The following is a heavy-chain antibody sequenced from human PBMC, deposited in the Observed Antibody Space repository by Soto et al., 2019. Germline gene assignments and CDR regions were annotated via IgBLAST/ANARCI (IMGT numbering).Heavy chain of an antibody. CDR3: AHRPFNSAWHDAYDI. D-gene: IGHD5-18*01. CDR1: GFSLSARGEG. J-gene: IGHJ3*02. V-gene: IGHV2-5*02. CDR2: IYWDDDK. Sequence: QITLKESGPTLVKPTETLTLTCTFSGFSLSARGEGVGWIRQPPGKALEWLAIIYWDDDKRYSPSLRTTFTITKDTSKNLVVLTMTNMDPVDTATYFCAHRPFNSAWHDAYDIWGPGTMVTVSS.